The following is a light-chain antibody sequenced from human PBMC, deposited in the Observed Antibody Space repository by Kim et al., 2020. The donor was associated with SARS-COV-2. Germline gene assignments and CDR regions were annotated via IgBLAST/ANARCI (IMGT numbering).Light chain of an antibody. V-gene: IGKV3-20*01. CDR3: QQYGSSPLA. CDR1: QSVRSSY. J-gene: IGKJ5*01. Sequence: ESVLTQSPGTLSLSPGERATLSCRASQSVRSSYLAWYQQKPGQAPRLLIYGASSRVTGTPDRFSGSGSGTDFTLTISRLEPEDFAVYYWQQYGSSPLAFGQGTRLEIK. CDR2: GAS.